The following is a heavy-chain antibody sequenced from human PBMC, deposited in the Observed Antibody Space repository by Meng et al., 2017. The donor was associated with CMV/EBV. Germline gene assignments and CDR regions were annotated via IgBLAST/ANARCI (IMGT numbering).Heavy chain of an antibody. CDR2: ISWNSGSI. Sequence: SLKISCAASGFTFDDYAMHWVRQAPGKGLEWVSGISWNSGSIGYADSVKGRFTISRDNAKNSLYLQMSSLRAEDTALYYCAAKDLAFDYWGQGTLVTVSS. V-gene: IGHV3-9*01. CDR3: AAKDLAFDY. D-gene: IGHD5-12*01. J-gene: IGHJ4*02. CDR1: GFTFDDYA.